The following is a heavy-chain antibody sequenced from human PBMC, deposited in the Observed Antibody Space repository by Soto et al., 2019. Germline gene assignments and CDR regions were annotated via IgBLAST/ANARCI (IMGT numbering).Heavy chain of an antibody. D-gene: IGHD5-12*01. CDR1: GYTFTSYG. Sequence: GASVKVSCKASGYTFTSYGISWARQAPGQGLEWMGWISAYNGNTNYAQKLQGRVTMTTDTSTSTAYMELRSLRSDDTAAYYCAREYSGYDGSGYYYYYYYMDVWGKGTTVTVSS. CDR2: ISAYNGNT. V-gene: IGHV1-18*01. CDR3: AREYSGYDGSGYYYYYYYMDV. J-gene: IGHJ6*03.